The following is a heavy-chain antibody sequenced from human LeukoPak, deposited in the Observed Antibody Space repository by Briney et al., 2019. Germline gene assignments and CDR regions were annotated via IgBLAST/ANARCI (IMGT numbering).Heavy chain of an antibody. CDR3: AKDTSRGSYLRGFDY. V-gene: IGHV3-30*02. D-gene: IGHD1-26*01. CDR2: IRYDGSNK. Sequence: GGSLRLSCAASGFTFSSYGMHWVRQAPGKGLEWVAFIRYDGSNKYYADSVKGRFTISRDNSRNTLYLQMNSLRAEDTAVYYCAKDTSRGSYLRGFDYWGQGTLVTVSS. CDR1: GFTFSSYG. J-gene: IGHJ4*02.